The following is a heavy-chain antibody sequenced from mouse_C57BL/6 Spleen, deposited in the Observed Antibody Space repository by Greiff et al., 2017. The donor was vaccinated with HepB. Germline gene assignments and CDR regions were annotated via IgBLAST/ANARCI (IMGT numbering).Heavy chain of an antibody. D-gene: IGHD1-1*01. CDR3: ARVHYGSSRYYYAMDY. V-gene: IGHV1-55*01. J-gene: IGHJ4*01. Sequence: QVQLQQPGAELVKPGASVKMSCKASGYTFTSYWITWVKQRPGQGLEWIGDIYPGSGSTNYNEKFKSKATLTVDTSSSTAYMQLSSLTSEDSAVYYCARVHYGSSRYYYAMDYWGQGTSVTVSS. CDR1: GYTFTSYW. CDR2: IYPGSGST.